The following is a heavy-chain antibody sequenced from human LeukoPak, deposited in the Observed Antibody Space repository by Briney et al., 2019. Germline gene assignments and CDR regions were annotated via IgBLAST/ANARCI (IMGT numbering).Heavy chain of an antibody. CDR1: GGSISSSSYY. Sequence: SETLSLTCTVSGGSISSSSYYWGWIRQPPGKGLEWIGSIYYSGSTYYNPSLKSRVTISVDTSKNQFSLKLSSVTAADTAVYYCARGTPFDYWGQGTLVTVSS. V-gene: IGHV4-39*07. CDR2: IYYSGST. J-gene: IGHJ4*02. CDR3: ARGTPFDY. D-gene: IGHD1-14*01.